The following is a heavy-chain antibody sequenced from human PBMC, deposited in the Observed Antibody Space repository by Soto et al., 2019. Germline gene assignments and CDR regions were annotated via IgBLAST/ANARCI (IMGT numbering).Heavy chain of an antibody. J-gene: IGHJ4*02. CDR3: ARVEPTTGLDY. Sequence: RGSLRISCASSVFTFSSYDMHWVRQATGKGLEWVSAIGTAGDTYYPGSVKGRFTISRENAKNSLYLQMNSLRAGDTAVYYCARVEPTTGLDYWGQGTLVTVSS. D-gene: IGHD4-17*01. CDR2: IGTAGDT. CDR1: VFTFSSYD. V-gene: IGHV3-13*01.